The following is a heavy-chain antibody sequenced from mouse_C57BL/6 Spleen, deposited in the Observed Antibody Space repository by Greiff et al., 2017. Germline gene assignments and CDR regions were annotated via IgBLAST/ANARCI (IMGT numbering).Heavy chain of an antibody. Sequence: VQLQQPGAELVKPGASVKMSCKASGYTFTSYWITWVKQRPGQGLEWIGDIYPGSGSTNYNEKFKGKATLTVDTSSSTAYLQLSSLTSEDSAVYYCARAYYGYGYYFDYWGQGTTLTVSS. V-gene: IGHV1-55*01. D-gene: IGHD2-9*01. CDR1: GYTFTSYW. CDR3: ARAYYGYGYYFDY. CDR2: IYPGSGST. J-gene: IGHJ2*01.